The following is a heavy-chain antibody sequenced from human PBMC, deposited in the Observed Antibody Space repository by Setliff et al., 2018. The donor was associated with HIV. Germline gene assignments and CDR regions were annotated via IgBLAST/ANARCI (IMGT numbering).Heavy chain of an antibody. CDR2: IFHSAST. CDR1: GYSISSGDY. CDR3: ARRGAYGYDYFDY. V-gene: IGHV4-38-2*01. J-gene: IGHJ4*02. Sequence: SETLSLTCAVSGYSISSGDYWGWIRQPPGKGLEWIGSIFHSASTTYNPSPKSRVTISIDTSTNQFSLKLTSVTAADTAVYYCARRGAYGYDYFDYWGPGTLVTVSS. D-gene: IGHD5-12*01.